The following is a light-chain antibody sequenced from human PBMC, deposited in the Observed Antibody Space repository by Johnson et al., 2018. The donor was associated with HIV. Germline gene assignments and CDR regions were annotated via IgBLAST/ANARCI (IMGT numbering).Light chain of an antibody. CDR3: GTWVTSLGFYV. Sequence: QSVLTQPPSVSAAPGQKVTISCSGSSSNIENNYVSWYQQLPETAPKLLIYENNKRPSGIPDRFSGSTSCTSATLGITGLQTGARADNYCGTWVTSLGFYVFGTGTKVTVL. V-gene: IGLV1-51*02. CDR2: ENN. CDR1: SSNIENNY. J-gene: IGLJ1*01.